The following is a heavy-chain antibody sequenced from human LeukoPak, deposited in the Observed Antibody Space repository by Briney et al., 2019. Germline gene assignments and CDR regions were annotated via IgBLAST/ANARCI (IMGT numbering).Heavy chain of an antibody. V-gene: IGHV3-49*03. CDR1: GFTFGDYV. CDR3: TRGSDSIFGVARDGFDY. CDR2: IRSKPYGGTT. J-gene: IGHJ4*02. Sequence: GGSLRLSCAASGFTFGDYVVSWFRQAPGKGLEWVGFIRSKPYGGTTEYAASVKGRFTISRDDSKSIAYLQMNSLKTEDTAVYYCTRGSDSIFGVARDGFDYWGQGTLVTVSS. D-gene: IGHD3-3*01.